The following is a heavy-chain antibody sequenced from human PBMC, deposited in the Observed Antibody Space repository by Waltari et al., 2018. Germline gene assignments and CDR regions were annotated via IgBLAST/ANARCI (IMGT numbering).Heavy chain of an antibody. D-gene: IGHD3-10*01. CDR3: AKEYMVQGVILDAFDI. CDR2: IRYDGSNK. CDR1: GFTFSSYG. V-gene: IGHV3-30*02. Sequence: QVQLVESGGGVVQPGGSLRLSCAASGFTFSSYGMHWVRQAPGKGLEWVAFIRYDGSNKYYADSVKGRFTISRDNSKNTLYLQMNSLRAEDTAVYYCAKEYMVQGVILDAFDIWGQGTMVTVSS. J-gene: IGHJ3*02.